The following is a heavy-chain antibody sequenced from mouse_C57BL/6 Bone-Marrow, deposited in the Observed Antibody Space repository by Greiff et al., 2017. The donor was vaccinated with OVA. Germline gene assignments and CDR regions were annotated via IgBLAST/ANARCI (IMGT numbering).Heavy chain of an antibody. Sequence: VQLQQSGAELVRPGASVTLSCKASGYTFTDYEMHWVKQTPVHGLEWIGAIDPETGGTAYNQKFKGKAILTADQSSSTAYMELRSLTSEDSAVDYCTRRESSAHWYFDVWGTGTTVTVSS. J-gene: IGHJ1*03. V-gene: IGHV1-15*01. CDR3: TRRESSAHWYFDV. D-gene: IGHD1-1*01. CDR1: GYTFTDYE. CDR2: IDPETGGT.